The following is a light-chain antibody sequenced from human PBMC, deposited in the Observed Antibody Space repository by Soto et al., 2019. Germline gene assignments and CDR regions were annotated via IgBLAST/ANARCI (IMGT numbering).Light chain of an antibody. Sequence: QSALTQPASVSGSLGHSITISCTGTNSDVGAYNSVSWYQPHPGKAPKLIIYDVSNRPSGVSNRFSGSKSGNTASLTISALQGEDEADYYCSSYTSSTTPYVFGIGTKRTVL. CDR3: SSYTSSTTPYV. J-gene: IGLJ1*01. V-gene: IGLV2-14*01. CDR2: DVS. CDR1: NSDVGAYNS.